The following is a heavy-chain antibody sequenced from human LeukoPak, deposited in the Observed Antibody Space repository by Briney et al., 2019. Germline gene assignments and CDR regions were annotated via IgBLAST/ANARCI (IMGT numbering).Heavy chain of an antibody. J-gene: IGHJ5*02. CDR1: GFTFSTSW. D-gene: IGHD2-21*02. Sequence: GGSLRLSCVGSGFTFSTSWMHWVRQAPGKVPEYVAYINQDGSETNYVDSVKGRFTISRDNTRNSLFLQMYSLRDEDTAIYYCARWAGRCGGDCQSEDPWGLGTLVIVSS. CDR3: ARWAGRCGGDCQSEDP. V-gene: IGHV3-7*01. CDR2: INQDGSET.